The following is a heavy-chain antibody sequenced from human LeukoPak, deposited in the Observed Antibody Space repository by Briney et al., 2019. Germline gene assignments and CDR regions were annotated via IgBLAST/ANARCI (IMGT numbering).Heavy chain of an antibody. CDR2: ISSSSSYI. V-gene: IGHV3-21*01. CDR1: GFTFSSYS. CDR3: ARDLIIWGASLLGAFDI. J-gene: IGHJ3*02. Sequence: GGSLRLSCAASGFTFSSYSMTWVRQARGKGLVWVSSISSSSSYIYYTDSVKGRFTISRDNAKNSLYLQMNSMRAEDTAVYYCARDLIIWGASLLGAFDIWGQGTMVTVSS. D-gene: IGHD3-16*01.